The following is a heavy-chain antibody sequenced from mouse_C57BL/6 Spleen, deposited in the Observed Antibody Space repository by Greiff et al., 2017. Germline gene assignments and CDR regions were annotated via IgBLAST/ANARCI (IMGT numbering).Heavy chain of an antibody. CDR3: ARAGINYSNFVDY. CDR2: INPSSGYT. CDR1: GYTFTSYW. Sequence: QVHVKQSGAELAKPGASVKLSCKASGYTFTSYWMHWVKQRPGQGLEWIGYINPSSGYTKYNQKFKDKATLTADKSSSTAYMQLSSLTYEDSAVYYCARAGINYSNFVDYWGQGTTLTVSS. J-gene: IGHJ2*01. D-gene: IGHD2-5*01. V-gene: IGHV1-7*01.